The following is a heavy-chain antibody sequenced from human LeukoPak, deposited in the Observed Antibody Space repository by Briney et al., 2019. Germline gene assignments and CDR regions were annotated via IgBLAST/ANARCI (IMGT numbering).Heavy chain of an antibody. D-gene: IGHD6-13*01. V-gene: IGHV3-66*01. Sequence: GGFLRLSCAASGFTVSGNYMSWVRQAPGKGLEWVSVLYSGGSTYYADSVKGRFTISRDNSKNTLYLQMNSLRAEDTAVYYCASGYSSSWYSADFDYWGQGTLVTVSS. CDR3: ASGYSSSWYSADFDY. J-gene: IGHJ4*02. CDR1: GFTVSGNY. CDR2: LYSGGST.